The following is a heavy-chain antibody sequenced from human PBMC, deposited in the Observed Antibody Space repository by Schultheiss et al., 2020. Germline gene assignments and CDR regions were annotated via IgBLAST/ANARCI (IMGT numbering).Heavy chain of an antibody. CDR2: IYSGATT. Sequence: GSLRLSCAVSGGSISSSNWWSWVRQPPGKGLEWVSIIYSGATTYYADSVKGRFTISRDNSKNTLYLQMSSLRAEDTAVYYCVKDGYYGSGSYYYFDYWGQGTLVTVSS. D-gene: IGHD3-10*01. CDR3: VKDGYYGSGSYYYFDY. V-gene: IGHV3-53*05. CDR1: GGSISSSNW. J-gene: IGHJ4*02.